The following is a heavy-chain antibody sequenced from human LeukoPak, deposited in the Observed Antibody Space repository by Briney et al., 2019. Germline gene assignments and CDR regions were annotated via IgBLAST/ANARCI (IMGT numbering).Heavy chain of an antibody. CDR2: ISSSSSYI. V-gene: IGHV3-21*01. CDR1: GFTFSSYA. Sequence: GGSLRLSCAASGFTFSSYAMSWVRQAPGKGLEWVSSISSSSSYIYYADSVKGRFTISRDNAKNSLYLQMNSLRAEDTAVYYCAREAPYYCSSTSCYVYWGQGTLVTVSP. CDR3: AREAPYYCSSTSCYVY. D-gene: IGHD2-2*01. J-gene: IGHJ4*02.